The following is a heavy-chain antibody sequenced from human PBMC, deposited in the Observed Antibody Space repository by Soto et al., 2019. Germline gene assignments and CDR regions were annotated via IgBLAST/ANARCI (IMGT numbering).Heavy chain of an antibody. V-gene: IGHV3-23*01. CDR2: ISGSGGST. J-gene: IGHJ4*02. CDR3: AKAAIFGVVITYSDY. D-gene: IGHD3-3*01. Sequence: GGSLRLSCAASGFTFSSYAMSWVGQAPGKGLEWVSAISGSGGSTYYADSVKGRFTISRDNSKNTLYLQMNSLRAEDTAVYYCAKAAIFGVVITYSDYWGQGTLVTVSS. CDR1: GFTFSSYA.